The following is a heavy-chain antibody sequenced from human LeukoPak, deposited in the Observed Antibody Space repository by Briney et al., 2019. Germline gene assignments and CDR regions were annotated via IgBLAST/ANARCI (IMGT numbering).Heavy chain of an antibody. D-gene: IGHD3-10*01. CDR2: ISGSGGST. CDR1: GGSISSSSYH. V-gene: IGHV3-23*01. Sequence: ETLSLTCTVSGGSISSSSYHWGWIRQPPGKGLEWVSAISGSGGSTYYADSVKGRFTISRDNSKDTLYLQMNSLRAEDTAVYYCARTIYYYGSGPYYFDYWGQGTLVTVSS. J-gene: IGHJ4*02. CDR3: ARTIYYYGSGPYYFDY.